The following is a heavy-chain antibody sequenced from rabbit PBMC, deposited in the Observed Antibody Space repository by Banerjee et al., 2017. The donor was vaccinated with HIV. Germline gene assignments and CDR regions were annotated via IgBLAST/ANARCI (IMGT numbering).Heavy chain of an antibody. CDR3: GRDRDGDAGYGSLAL. Sequence: QSLEESGGGLVQPEGSLTLTCKASGFDFSSTYYMCWVRQAPGKGLEWIACINTSSGNTVYASWAKGRFTISKTSSTTVTLQMTSLTAADTATYFCGRDRDGDAGYGSLALWGQGTLVTVS. V-gene: IGHV1S40*01. D-gene: IGHD6-1*01. J-gene: IGHJ4*01. CDR1: GFDFSSTYY. CDR2: INTSSGNT.